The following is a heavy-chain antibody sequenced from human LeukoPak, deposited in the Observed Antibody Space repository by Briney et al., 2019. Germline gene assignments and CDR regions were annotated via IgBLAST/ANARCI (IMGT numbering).Heavy chain of an antibody. CDR3: AKEPPYSTSWCFDY. Sequence: GGSLRLSCAASGFTFRNNDMSWVRQAPGKGLEWVSEITSSGGTTSYADSVKGRLIISRDNPNNTLFLQMNSLRVEDTAVYYCAKEPPYSTSWCFDYWGQGILVTVSS. CDR2: ITSSGGTT. V-gene: IGHV3-23*01. J-gene: IGHJ4*02. D-gene: IGHD2-2*01. CDR1: GFTFRNND.